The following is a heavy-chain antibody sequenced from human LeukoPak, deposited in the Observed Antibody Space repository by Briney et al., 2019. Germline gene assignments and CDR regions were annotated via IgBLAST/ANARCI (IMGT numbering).Heavy chain of an antibody. D-gene: IGHD6-25*01. Sequence: PSETLSLTCTVSGGSISSYYWSWIRQPPGKGLEWIGNIYYSGSTNYNPSLKSRVTISVDTSKNQFSLKLSSVTAADTAVYYCARDLGGYRGVYYFDYWGQGTLVTVSS. V-gene: IGHV4-59*01. CDR3: ARDLGGYRGVYYFDY. CDR2: IYYSGST. J-gene: IGHJ4*02. CDR1: GGSISSYY.